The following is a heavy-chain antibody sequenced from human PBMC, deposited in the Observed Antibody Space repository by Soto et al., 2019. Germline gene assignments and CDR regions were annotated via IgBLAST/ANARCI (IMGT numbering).Heavy chain of an antibody. J-gene: IGHJ3*02. CDR1: GFTFSSYA. D-gene: IGHD3-16*02. V-gene: IGHV3-23*01. Sequence: GGSLRLSCAASGFTFSSYAMSWVRQAPGKGLEWVSAISGSGGSTYYADSVKGRFTISRDNSKNTLYLQMNSLRAEDTAVYYCAKDVVVPSYDYIWGSYRSGAFDIWGQGTMVTVSS. CDR3: AKDVVVPSYDYIWGSYRSGAFDI. CDR2: ISGSGGST.